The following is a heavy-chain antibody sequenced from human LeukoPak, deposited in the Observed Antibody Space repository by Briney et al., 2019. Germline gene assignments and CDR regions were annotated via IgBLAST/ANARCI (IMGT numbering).Heavy chain of an antibody. D-gene: IGHD3-3*01. CDR2: IIPIFGTA. Sequence: SVKVSCKASGGTFSSYAISWVRQAPGQGLEWMGGIIPIFGTANYAQKFQGRVTITADESTSTAYMELSSLRSEDTAVYYCASRGGCDFWSGYYSFDYWGQGTLVTVSS. CDR1: GGTFSSYA. J-gene: IGHJ4*02. CDR3: ASRGGCDFWSGYYSFDY. V-gene: IGHV1-69*13.